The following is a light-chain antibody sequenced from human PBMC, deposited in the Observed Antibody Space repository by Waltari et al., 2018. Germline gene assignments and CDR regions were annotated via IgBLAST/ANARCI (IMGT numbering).Light chain of an antibody. CDR1: SRVVGIYTL. V-gene: IGLV2-23*02. Sequence: QSALTQPASVSGSPGQSITIPCTGTSRVVGIYTLVPWYQQHPGKAPKLLISEVSERPSGVSDRFSASKSADTASLTISGLQAEDEADYYCCSYSRSTTFVIFGGGTKLTVL. J-gene: IGLJ2*01. CDR2: EVS. CDR3: CSYSRSTTFVI.